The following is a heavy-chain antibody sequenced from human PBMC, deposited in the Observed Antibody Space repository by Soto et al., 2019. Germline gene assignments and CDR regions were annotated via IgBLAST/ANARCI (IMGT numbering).Heavy chain of an antibody. D-gene: IGHD4-17*01. CDR2: ISWDDDK. J-gene: IGHJ4*02. Sequence: QITLKESGPTLVKPTQTLTLTCTFSGFSLSTSGMGVGWIRQPPGKALEWLALISWDDDKYYSLSLKSRLTHTQSSAPNQVVLTITNIDPVNQATYYPARRYGDYVRWFDYGRPLTLVTVSA. CDR1: GFSLSTSGMG. CDR3: ARRYGDYVRWFDY. V-gene: IGHV2-5*02.